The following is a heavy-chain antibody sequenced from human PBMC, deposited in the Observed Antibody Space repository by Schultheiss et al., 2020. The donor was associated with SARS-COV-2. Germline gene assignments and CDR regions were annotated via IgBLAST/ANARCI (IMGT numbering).Heavy chain of an antibody. Sequence: GGSLRLSCAASGFTFSDHYMDWVRQAPGKGLEWVSGISGSGGSTYYADSVKGRFTISRDNSKNTLYLQMNSLRAEDTAVYYCAREMAEVNFYYYYGMDVWGQGTTVTVSS. D-gene: IGHD2-8*01. CDR1: GFTFSDHY. V-gene: IGHV3-23*01. CDR2: ISGSGGST. CDR3: AREMAEVNFYYYYGMDV. J-gene: IGHJ6*02.